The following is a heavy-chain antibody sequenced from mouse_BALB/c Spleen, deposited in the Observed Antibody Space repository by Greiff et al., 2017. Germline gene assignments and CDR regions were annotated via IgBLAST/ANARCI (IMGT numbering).Heavy chain of an antibody. CDR2: IRLKSDNYAT. J-gene: IGHJ3*01. CDR1: GFTFSSYW. CDR3: TREVPFAY. D-gene: IGHD2-14*01. Sequence: DVKLVESGGGLVQPGGSMKLSCVASGFTFSSYWMSWVRQSPEKGLEWVAEIRLKSDNYATHYAESVKGKFTISRDDSKSRLYLQMNSLRAEDTGIYYCTREVPFAYWGQGTLVTVSA. V-gene: IGHV6-6*02.